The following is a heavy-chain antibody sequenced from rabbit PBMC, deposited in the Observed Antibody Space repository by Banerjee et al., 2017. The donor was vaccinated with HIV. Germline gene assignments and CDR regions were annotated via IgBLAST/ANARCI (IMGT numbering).Heavy chain of an antibody. V-gene: IGHV1S40*01. CDR2: IDAGSGINT. J-gene: IGHJ4*01. Sequence: QSLEESGGDLVKPGASLTLTCTASGFSFSTSYYMCWVRQAPGKGLEWIACIDAGSGINTYYATWAKGRFTISKTSSTTVTLQMTSLTAADTATYFCARDLAGVIGWNFNLWGQGTLVTVS. D-gene: IGHD4-1*01. CDR1: GFSFSTSYY. CDR3: ARDLAGVIGWNFNL.